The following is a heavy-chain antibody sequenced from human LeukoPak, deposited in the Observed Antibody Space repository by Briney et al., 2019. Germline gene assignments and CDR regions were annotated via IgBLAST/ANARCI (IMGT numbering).Heavy chain of an antibody. Sequence: PGGSLRLSCAASGFTFSGSAMHWVRQASGKGLEWVGRIRGKANSYATAYAASVKGRFTISRDDSKSTAYLQVNRLKTEDTAIYYCVNSETYYRFDYWGQGTLVTVSS. CDR2: IRGKANSYAT. V-gene: IGHV3-73*01. D-gene: IGHD1-26*01. J-gene: IGHJ4*02. CDR3: VNSETYYRFDY. CDR1: GFTFSGSA.